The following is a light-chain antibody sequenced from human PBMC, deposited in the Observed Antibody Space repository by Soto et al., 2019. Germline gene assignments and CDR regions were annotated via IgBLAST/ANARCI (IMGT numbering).Light chain of an antibody. CDR3: CSYAGSSTWL. Sequence: QSVLTQPASVSGSPGQSITISCTGTRSDVGSYSLVSWYQQHPGKAPKLMIYEGNKRPSGVSNRFSGSKSVNTASLTISGLQAEDEADYYCCSYAGSSTWLFGGGTKVTVL. J-gene: IGLJ3*02. CDR1: RSDVGSYSL. V-gene: IGLV2-23*01. CDR2: EGN.